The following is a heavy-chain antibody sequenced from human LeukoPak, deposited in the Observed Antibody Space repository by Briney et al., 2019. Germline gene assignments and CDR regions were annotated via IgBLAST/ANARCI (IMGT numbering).Heavy chain of an antibody. Sequence: PLGSLRLSCAASGFTFSSTWMHRGPQVPRKELVWVARIESDGRRTTYAESVKGRFTISRDNAKNTLYLEMNSLRVEDTAVYYCARDWYHAIDYWGQGTLVTVSS. V-gene: IGHV3-74*03. J-gene: IGHJ4*02. CDR3: ARDWYHAIDY. D-gene: IGHD2-2*01. CDR2: IESDGRRT. CDR1: GFTFSSTW.